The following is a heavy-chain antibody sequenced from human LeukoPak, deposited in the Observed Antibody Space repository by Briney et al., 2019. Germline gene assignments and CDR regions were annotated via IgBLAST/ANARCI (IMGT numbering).Heavy chain of an antibody. J-gene: IGHJ6*03. V-gene: IGHV3-23*01. CDR1: GFTFSSYA. Sequence: GGSLGLSCAASGFTFSSYAMSWVRQAPGKGLEWVSAISGSGGSTYYADSVKGRFTISRDNSKNTLYLQMNSLRAEDTAVYYCAKVDTAGGWLQSMGYYMDVWGKGTTVTVSS. CDR2: ISGSGGST. CDR3: AKVDTAGGWLQSMGYYMDV. D-gene: IGHD5-24*01.